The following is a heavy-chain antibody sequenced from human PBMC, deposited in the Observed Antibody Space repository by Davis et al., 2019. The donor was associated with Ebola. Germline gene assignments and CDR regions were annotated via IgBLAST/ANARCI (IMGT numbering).Heavy chain of an antibody. CDR3: ARWHSAWYNDY. J-gene: IGHJ4*02. CDR2: LYAGGNT. V-gene: IGHV3-53*01. D-gene: IGHD6-19*01. Sequence: GESLKISCAASGLTISTNYMTWVRQAPGKGLEWVSVLYAGGNTYYADSVKGRFIISRDNSKNTLYLQMNNLRVEDTAMYYCARWHSAWYNDYWGQGTLVTVSS. CDR1: GLTISTNY.